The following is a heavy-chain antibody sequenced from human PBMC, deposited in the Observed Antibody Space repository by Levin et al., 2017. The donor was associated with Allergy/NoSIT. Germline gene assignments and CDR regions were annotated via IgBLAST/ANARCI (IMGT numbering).Heavy chain of an antibody. CDR2: ISSSSSTI. CDR3: ARDAGHQTKYCSGGSCYFVTYGMDV. J-gene: IGHJ6*02. V-gene: IGHV3-48*04. Sequence: GGSLRLSCAASKFTFSSYSMNWVRQAPGKGLEWVSDISSSSSTIYYADSVKGRFTVSRDNAKNLLYLQMNGLRAEDTAVYYCARDAGHQTKYCSGGSCYFVTYGMDVWGQGTTVTVSS. D-gene: IGHD2-15*01. CDR1: KFTFSSYS.